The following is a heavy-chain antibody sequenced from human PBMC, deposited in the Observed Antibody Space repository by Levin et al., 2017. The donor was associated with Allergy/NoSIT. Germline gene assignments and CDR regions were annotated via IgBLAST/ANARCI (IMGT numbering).Heavy chain of an antibody. CDR2: INPSGGST. V-gene: IGHV1-46*01. J-gene: IGHJ6*02. Sequence: ASVKVSCKASGYTFTNYYMHWVRQAPGQGLEWMGIINPSGGSTSYAQKFQGRVTLTRDTSTSTVYMELSSLRSEDTAVYYCARGHIVVVPAAPEDYDYGMDVWGQGTTVTVSS. D-gene: IGHD2-2*01. CDR1: GYTFTNYY. CDR3: ARGHIVVVPAAPEDYDYGMDV.